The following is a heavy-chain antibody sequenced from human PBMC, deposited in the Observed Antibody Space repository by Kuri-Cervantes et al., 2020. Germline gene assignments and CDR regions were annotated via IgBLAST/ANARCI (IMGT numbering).Heavy chain of an antibody. CDR2: ISYDGSNK. Sequence: GESLKISCAASGFAFSTYGMHWVRQAPGTGLEWVAIISYDGSNKFYADSVKGRFTISRDNSKNTLYLQMNSLRAEDTAVYYCAKDSYWGQGTLVTVSS. CDR1: GFAFSTYG. CDR3: AKDSY. J-gene: IGHJ4*02. V-gene: IGHV3-30*18.